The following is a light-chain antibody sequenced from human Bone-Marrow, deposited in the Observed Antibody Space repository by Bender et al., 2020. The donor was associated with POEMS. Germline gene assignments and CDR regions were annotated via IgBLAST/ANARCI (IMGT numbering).Light chain of an antibody. V-gene: IGLV2-11*01. CDR1: SSDVGGYNY. CDR2: DVT. Sequence: QSALTQPRSVSGSPGQSITISCSGTSSDVGGYNYVSWYQQHPGKAPKLIIYDVTKRPSGVPNRFSGSNSGNTASLTISGLQADDEADYYCCSYTVENTFVFGSGTKVTVL. J-gene: IGLJ1*01. CDR3: CSYTVENTFV.